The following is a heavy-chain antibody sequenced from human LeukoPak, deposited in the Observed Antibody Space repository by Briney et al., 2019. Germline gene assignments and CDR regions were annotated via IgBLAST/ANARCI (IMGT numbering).Heavy chain of an antibody. CDR1: SDSISSTNYY. CDR3: ASLHGYNSWREFDY. CDR2: IYYSGST. Sequence: PSETLSLTCTVSSDSISSTNYYWGWIRQPPGKGLEWIGSIYYSGSTYYNPSLESRVTISVDTSKNQFSLKLSSVTAADTAVYYCASLHGYNSWREFDYWGQGTLVTVSS. D-gene: IGHD5-24*01. V-gene: IGHV4-39*07. J-gene: IGHJ4*02.